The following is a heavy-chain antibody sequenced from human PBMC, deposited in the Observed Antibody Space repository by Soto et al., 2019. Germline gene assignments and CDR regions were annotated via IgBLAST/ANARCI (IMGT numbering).Heavy chain of an antibody. D-gene: IGHD2-21*02. Sequence: VQLVESGGGVVQPGRSLRLSCAASGFTFSSYGMHCVRQAPGKGLEWVAVIWYDGSKKYYVDSVKGRFTISRDNSKNTLYLQMDSLRAEDTAVYYCALGCGGDCYRYFQHWGQGTLVTVSS. CDR1: GFTFSSYG. V-gene: IGHV3-33*01. CDR2: IWYDGSKK. J-gene: IGHJ1*01. CDR3: ALGCGGDCYRYFQH.